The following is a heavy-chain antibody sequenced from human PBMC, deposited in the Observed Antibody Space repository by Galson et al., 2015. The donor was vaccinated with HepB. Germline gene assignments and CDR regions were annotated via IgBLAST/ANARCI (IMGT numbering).Heavy chain of an antibody. D-gene: IGHD6-13*01. V-gene: IGHV1-46*01. CDR2: INPSGGST. CDR1: GYTFTSYY. Sequence: SVKVSCKASGYTFTSYYMHWVRHAPGQGLEWMGIINPSGGSTSYAQKFQGRVTMTRDTSTSTVYMELSSLRSEDTAVYYCARAAAGTRGRYYYYYYMDVWGKGTTVTVSS. CDR3: ARAAAGTRGRYYYYYYMDV. J-gene: IGHJ6*03.